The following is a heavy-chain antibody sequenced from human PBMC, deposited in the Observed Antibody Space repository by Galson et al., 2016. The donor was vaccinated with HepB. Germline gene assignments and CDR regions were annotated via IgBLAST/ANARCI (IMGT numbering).Heavy chain of an antibody. V-gene: IGHV4-4*02. J-gene: IGHJ4*02. Sequence: SETLSLTCAVYGDSVSSNKWWTWVRQPPGKGLEWIGEIHHSRSSNFNPSLKSRVTMTVDKSKNQFSLRLNSVTAADTAVYFCARGGDWRLDYWGQGSLVTVSS. CDR3: ARGGDWRLDY. CDR2: IHHSRSS. CDR1: GDSVSSNKW. D-gene: IGHD2-21*02.